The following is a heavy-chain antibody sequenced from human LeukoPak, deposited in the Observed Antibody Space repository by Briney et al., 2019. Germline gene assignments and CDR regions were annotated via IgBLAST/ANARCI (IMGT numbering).Heavy chain of an antibody. Sequence: GGSLRLSCAASGFTVSSKYMAWVRQAPGKGLEWVSVMYSGGNTFYIESVEGRFTISRDTAKNTMYLQMKSLTAEDTALYFCAGGSPRDGYNDAFDTWGQGTTVAVSS. V-gene: IGHV3-53*01. CDR1: GFTVSSKY. CDR2: MYSGGNT. J-gene: IGHJ3*02. D-gene: IGHD5-24*01. CDR3: AGGSPRDGYNDAFDT.